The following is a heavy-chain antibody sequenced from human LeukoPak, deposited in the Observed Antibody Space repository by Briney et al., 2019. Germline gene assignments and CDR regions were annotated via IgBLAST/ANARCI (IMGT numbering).Heavy chain of an antibody. V-gene: IGHV3-7*01. J-gene: IGHJ4*02. CDR2: IKEDGSDK. CDR3: ARDPTVAEAW. D-gene: IGHD6-13*01. Sequence: GGSLRLSCAASGFTFSSYWMSWVRQAPGKVLEWVANIKEDGSDKYYVDSVKGRFTISRDNAKNSQFLQMNSLRAEDTAVYYCARDPTVAEAWWGQGTLVTVSS. CDR1: GFTFSSYW.